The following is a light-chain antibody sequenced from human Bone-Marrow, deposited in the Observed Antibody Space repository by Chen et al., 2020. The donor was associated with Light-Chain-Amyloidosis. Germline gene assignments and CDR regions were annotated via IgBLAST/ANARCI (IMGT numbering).Light chain of an antibody. CDR3: MEALQTPHYS. CDR2: LAF. J-gene: IGKJ2*01. Sequence: IALNQSRLSLSVSPGETASISCTASPSPRHINGYTFLDWYLQRPGQSPQLLFYLAFNRAPGVPDRFIATGAGAEFTLRLNKVEAEDVGVYYCMEALQTPHYSIGRWTTLEIK. CDR1: PSPRHINGYTF. V-gene: IGKV2-28*01.